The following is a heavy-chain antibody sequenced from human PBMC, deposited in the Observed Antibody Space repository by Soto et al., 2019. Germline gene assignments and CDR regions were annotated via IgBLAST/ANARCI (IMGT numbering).Heavy chain of an antibody. Sequence: EVQLVESGGGLVQPGGSLRLSCATSGFTFSSYEMNWVRQAPGKGLEWVSYISSSGSTIYYADSVKGRFTISRDNAKTSLYLQMDSLRAEDTAVYYCARDQEAGSFFPYYYVMDVWGQGTTVTVSS. CDR2: ISSSGSTI. V-gene: IGHV3-48*03. CDR1: GFTFSSYE. J-gene: IGHJ6*02. D-gene: IGHD6-13*01. CDR3: ARDQEAGSFFPYYYVMDV.